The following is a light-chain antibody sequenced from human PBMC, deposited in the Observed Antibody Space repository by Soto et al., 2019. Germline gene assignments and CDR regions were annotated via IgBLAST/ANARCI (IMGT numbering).Light chain of an antibody. J-gene: IGKJ1*01. CDR2: DAS. CDR1: QSISSW. Sequence: DIQMTQSPSTLSSSVGYRFTITCRASQSISSWLAWYQQKPGTDPKLLIYDASSLESGVPSRFRGSGSGTEFTLTISRLQPDDFATYYCQQYNSYWTFGTGTKVDIK. V-gene: IGKV1-5*01. CDR3: QQYNSYWT.